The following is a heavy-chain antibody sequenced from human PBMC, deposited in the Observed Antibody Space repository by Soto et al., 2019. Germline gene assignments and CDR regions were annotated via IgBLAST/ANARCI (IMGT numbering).Heavy chain of an antibody. V-gene: IGHV1-24*01. CDR2: FDPEDGET. CDR1: GYTLTELS. Sequence: ASVKVSCKVSGYTLTELSMHWVRQAPGKGLEWMGGFDPEDGETIYAQKFQGRVTMTEDTSTDTAYMELSSLRSGDTAVYYCATRLGYCSGGSCYPSSWGQGTLVTVSS. J-gene: IGHJ5*02. D-gene: IGHD2-15*01. CDR3: ATRLGYCSGGSCYPSS.